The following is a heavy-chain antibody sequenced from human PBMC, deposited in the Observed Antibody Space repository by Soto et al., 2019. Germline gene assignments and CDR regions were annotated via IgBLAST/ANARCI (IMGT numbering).Heavy chain of an antibody. D-gene: IGHD2-15*01. CDR2: IIPISGTA. V-gene: IGHV1-69*06. J-gene: IGHJ6*02. CDR3: ARDRYCSGGSCHTGMDV. Sequence: GASVKVSCKASGGTFSSYAISWVRQAPGQGLEWMGGIIPISGTANYAQKFQGRVTITADKSTSTAYMELSSLRSEDTAVYYCARDRYCSGGSCHTGMDVWGQGTTVTVSS. CDR1: GGTFSSYA.